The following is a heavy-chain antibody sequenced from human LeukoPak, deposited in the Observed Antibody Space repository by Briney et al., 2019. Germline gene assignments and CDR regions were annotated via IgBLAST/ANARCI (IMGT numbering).Heavy chain of an antibody. V-gene: IGHV1-18*01. J-gene: IGHJ3*02. CDR2: ISAYNGNT. Sequence: APVQFSSQASGYTFTSYGISWVRPATGQGIEWMGWISAYNGNTNYAQKLQGRVTMTTDTSTSTAYMELRSLRSDDTAVYYCSRDDFYGDYVGDIWGQGTMVTVSS. D-gene: IGHD4-17*01. CDR1: GYTFTSYG. CDR3: SRDDFYGDYVGDI.